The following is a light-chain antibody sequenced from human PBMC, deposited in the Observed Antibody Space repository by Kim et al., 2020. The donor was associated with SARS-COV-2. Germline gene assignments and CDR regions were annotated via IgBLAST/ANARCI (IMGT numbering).Light chain of an antibody. V-gene: IGKV4-1*01. CDR3: QLYYRTPPPST. CDR1: QSVLYSSNNKNY. Sequence: DIVMTQSPDSLAVSLGERATINCKSSQSVLYSSNNKNYLAWYQQKPGQPPKLLIYWASTRESGVPDRFSGSGSGTDFTLTISSLQAEDVAVYYWQLYYRTPPPSTLGQGDQV. J-gene: IGKJ1*01. CDR2: WAS.